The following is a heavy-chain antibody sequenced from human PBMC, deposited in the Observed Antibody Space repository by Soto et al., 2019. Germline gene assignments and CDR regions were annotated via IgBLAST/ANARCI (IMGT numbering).Heavy chain of an antibody. V-gene: IGHV4-31*03. CDR1: GGSISSGGYY. D-gene: IGHD4-17*01. CDR2: IYYSGST. J-gene: IGHJ5*02. Sequence: QVQLQESGPGLVKPSQTLSLTCTVSGGSISSGGYYWSWIRQHPGKGLEWIGYIYYSGSTYYNPSLRSRVSISVDTSKNQFSLKLSSVTAADTAVYYCATVLTVTTGGWFDPWGQGTLVTVSS. CDR3: ATVLTVTTGGWFDP.